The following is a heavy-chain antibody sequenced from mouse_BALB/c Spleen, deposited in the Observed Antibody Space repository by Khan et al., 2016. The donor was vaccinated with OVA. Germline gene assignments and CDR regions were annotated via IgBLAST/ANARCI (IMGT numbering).Heavy chain of an antibody. V-gene: IGHV1-9*01. CDR1: GYTFSGYW. CDR2: ILPGSGST. Sequence: QVQLQQSGAELMKPGASVKISCKATGYTFSGYWIEWVKQRPGHGLEWIGEILPGSGSTKYNEKFKGKATLTADTSSNTAYMQLSSLKSEDSAVYYCASSRYYGSSYFDYWGQGTTLTVSS. CDR3: ASSRYYGSSYFDY. D-gene: IGHD1-1*01. J-gene: IGHJ2*01.